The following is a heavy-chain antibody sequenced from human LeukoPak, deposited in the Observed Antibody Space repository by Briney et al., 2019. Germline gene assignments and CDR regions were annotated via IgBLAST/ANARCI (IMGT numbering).Heavy chain of an antibody. V-gene: IGHV3-64*01. J-gene: IGHJ6*02. CDR3: ANGEEMATISPIHHYYGMDV. CDR2: ISSNGGST. D-gene: IGHD5-24*01. CDR1: GVTFSSYA. Sequence: LTGGSLRLSCAASGVTFSSYAMHWVRQAPGKGLEYVSAISSNGGSTYYANSVKGRFTISRDNSKNTLYLQMGSLRAEDTAVYYCANGEEMATISPIHHYYGMDVWGQGTTVTVSS.